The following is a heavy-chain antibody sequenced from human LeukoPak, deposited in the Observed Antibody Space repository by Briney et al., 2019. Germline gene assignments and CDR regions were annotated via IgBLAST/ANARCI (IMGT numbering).Heavy chain of an antibody. Sequence: GGSLRLSCAASGLTFSNHWMTWVRQAPGKGLERVANINQDGSEKYYVESVKGRFSISRDNAKNSLYLQMNSLRVEDTAMYFCAREGHGGYHIWGQGTMVTVSS. D-gene: IGHD4-17*01. J-gene: IGHJ3*02. CDR2: INQDGSEK. V-gene: IGHV3-7*01. CDR3: AREGHGGYHI. CDR1: GLTFSNHW.